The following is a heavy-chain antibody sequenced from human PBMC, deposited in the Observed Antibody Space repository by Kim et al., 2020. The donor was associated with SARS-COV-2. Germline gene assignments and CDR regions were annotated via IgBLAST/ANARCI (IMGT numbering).Heavy chain of an antibody. CDR2: INAGNGIP. CDR1: GYSINSYA. J-gene: IGHJ4*02. Sequence: ASVKVSCKASGYSINSYAIHWMRQAPGQRLEWMGWINAGNGIPKSSQKFQGRVTFTRDTSANTAYMELSSLTSEDTAVFFCARGWGGSYLPDYWGQGTLVTVSS. D-gene: IGHD1-26*01. V-gene: IGHV1-3*01. CDR3: ARGWGGSYLPDY.